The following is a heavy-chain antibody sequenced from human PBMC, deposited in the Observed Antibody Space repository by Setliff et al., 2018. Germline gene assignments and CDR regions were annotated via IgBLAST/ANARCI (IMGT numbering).Heavy chain of an antibody. D-gene: IGHD4-4*01. J-gene: IGHJ4*02. Sequence: SVKVSCKASGGTFSSYTISWVRQAPGQGLEWMGRIIPILGIANYAQKFQGRVTITADKSTSTAYMELSSLRSEDAAVYYCARGDFHGVTNLWGQGTLVTVSS. CDR2: IIPILGIA. V-gene: IGHV1-69*02. CDR1: GGTFSSYT. CDR3: ARGDFHGVTNL.